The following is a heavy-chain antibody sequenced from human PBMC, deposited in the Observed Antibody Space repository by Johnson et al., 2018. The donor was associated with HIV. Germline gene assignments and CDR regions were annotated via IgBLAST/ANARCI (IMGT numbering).Heavy chain of an antibody. CDR1: GFTFSSYD. CDR2: IWYDGSNK. V-gene: IGHV3-33*08. CDR3: AREVDYAVNTQHLDAFDI. Sequence: QMQLVESGGGLVQPGGSLRLSCAASGFTFSSYDMHWVRQAPGKGLVWVAVIWYDGSNKYYAASVKGRFTISSDNSKNTRYLQMNSLRAEDMAVYYCAREVDYAVNTQHLDAFDIWGQGTMGTVCS. D-gene: IGHD4-17*01. J-gene: IGHJ3*02.